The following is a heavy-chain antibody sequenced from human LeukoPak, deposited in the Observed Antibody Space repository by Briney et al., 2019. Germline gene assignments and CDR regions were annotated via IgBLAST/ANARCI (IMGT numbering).Heavy chain of an antibody. CDR3: ARDIWGSST. Sequence: PSETLSLTCGVSGASISSGGYSWSWIRQPPGKGLEWIGCIYHSGGTHYNPSLKSRVTMSVDTSKNQISLNLNSMTAADTALYYCARDIWGSSTWGPGTLVTVSS. CDR2: IYHSGGT. V-gene: IGHV4-30-2*01. J-gene: IGHJ5*02. CDR1: GASISSGGYS. D-gene: IGHD3-16*01.